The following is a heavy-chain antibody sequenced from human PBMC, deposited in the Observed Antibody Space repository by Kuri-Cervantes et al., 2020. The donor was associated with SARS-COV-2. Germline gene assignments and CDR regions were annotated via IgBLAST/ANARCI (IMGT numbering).Heavy chain of an antibody. D-gene: IGHD2-2*01. CDR3: ASVSYCSSTSCHIYYYGMEV. CDR2: INAGNGNT. J-gene: IGHJ6*02. Sequence: ASVKVSCKASGYTFISYAMHWVRQAPGQRLEWMGWINAGNGNTKYSQKFQGRVTITRDTSASTAYMELSSLRSEDTAVYYCASVSYCSSTSCHIYYYGMEVWGQGTTVTVSS. V-gene: IGHV1-3*01. CDR1: GYTFISYA.